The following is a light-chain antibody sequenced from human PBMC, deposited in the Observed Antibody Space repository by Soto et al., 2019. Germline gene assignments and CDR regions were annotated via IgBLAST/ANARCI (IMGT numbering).Light chain of an antibody. V-gene: IGLV2-23*01. CDR1: SSDVGSYNL. Sequence: QSVLTQPASVSGSPGQSVTISCTGTSSDVGSYNLVYWYQQHPGKAPKLMIYEGSKRPSGVSNRFSGSKSGNTASLTITRLPAEDEDDYYYGSYAGSSTVVFGGGTKLTVL. J-gene: IGLJ2*01. CDR3: GSYAGSSTVV. CDR2: EGS.